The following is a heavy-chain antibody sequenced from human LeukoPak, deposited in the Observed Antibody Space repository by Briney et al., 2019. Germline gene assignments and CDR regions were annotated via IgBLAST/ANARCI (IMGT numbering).Heavy chain of an antibody. Sequence: SETLSLTCTVSGGSISSYYWSWIRQPPGKGLEWIGYIYYSGSTNYNPSLKSRVTISVDTSKNQFSLKLSSVTAADTAVYYCARSYSRIHGFDIWGQGTMVTVSS. CDR3: ARSYSRIHGFDI. CDR1: GGSISSYY. J-gene: IGHJ3*02. V-gene: IGHV4-59*01. CDR2: IYYSGST. D-gene: IGHD1-26*01.